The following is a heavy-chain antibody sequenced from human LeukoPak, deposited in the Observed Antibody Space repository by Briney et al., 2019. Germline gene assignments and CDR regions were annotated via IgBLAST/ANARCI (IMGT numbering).Heavy chain of an antibody. V-gene: IGHV4-59*01. CDR2: IYYSGST. CDR3: AREPPKSPTQGFDI. CDR1: GGSISSYY. J-gene: IGHJ3*02. Sequence: PSETLSLTCTVSGGSISSYYWSWIPQPPAKGLEWIGYIYYSGSTNYNPSLKSRVTISVDTSKNQFSLKLSSVTAADTAVYYCAREPPKSPTQGFDIWGQGTMVTVSS.